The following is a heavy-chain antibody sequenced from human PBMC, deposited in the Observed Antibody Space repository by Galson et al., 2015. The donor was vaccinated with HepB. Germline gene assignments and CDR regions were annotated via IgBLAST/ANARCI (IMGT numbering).Heavy chain of an antibody. V-gene: IGHV1-3*01. D-gene: IGHD2-15*01. CDR3: ARDTSLPDYYYYYGMDV. CDR2: INAGNGNT. J-gene: IGHJ6*02. CDR1: GYTFTSYA. Sequence: SVKVSCKASGYTFTSYAMHWVRQAPGQRLEWMGWINAGNGNTKYSQKFQGRVTITRDTSASTAYMELSSLRSEDTAVYYCARDTSLPDYYYYYGMDVWGQGTTVTVSS.